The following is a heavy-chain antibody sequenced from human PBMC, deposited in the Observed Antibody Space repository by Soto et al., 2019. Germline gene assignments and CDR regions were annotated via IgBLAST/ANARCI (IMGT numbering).Heavy chain of an antibody. Sequence: SETLSLTCAVSGGSISSGGYFWSWIRQPPGKGLEYIGYSFHSGSTYYNPSLKSRVTISVDRSNNQFSLKLSSVTAADTAVYYCARGDAGYYGLDVWGQGTAVTVSS. CDR3: ARGDAGYYGLDV. CDR1: GGSISSGGYF. V-gene: IGHV4-30-2*01. J-gene: IGHJ6*02. CDR2: SFHSGST.